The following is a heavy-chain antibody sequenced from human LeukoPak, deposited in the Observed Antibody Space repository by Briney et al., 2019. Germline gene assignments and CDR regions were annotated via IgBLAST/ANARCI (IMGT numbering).Heavy chain of an antibody. CDR2: INPNSGGT. CDR1: GYTFTGYY. CDR3: ARGSGSYGGDY. J-gene: IGHJ4*02. D-gene: IGHD1-26*01. Sequence: ASVKVSCKASGYTFTGYYMHWGLQAPGQGLEWMGWINPNSGGTIYAQKFQGRVTMTMDTSISTGYMALSRMRSEDTAVYYCARGSGSYGGDYWGQGTLVTVSS. V-gene: IGHV1-2*02.